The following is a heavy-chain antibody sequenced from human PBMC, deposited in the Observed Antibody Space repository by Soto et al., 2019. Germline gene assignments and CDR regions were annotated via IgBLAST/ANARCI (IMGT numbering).Heavy chain of an antibody. CDR1: GYTFTSYG. Sequence: ASVKVSCKASGYTFTSYGISWVRQAPGQGLEWMGWISAYNGNTNYAQKLQGRVTMTTDTSTSTAYMELRSLRSDDTAVYYCARVWNGSSWSRGYYYSSGMDVWGQGPTVTVPS. V-gene: IGHV1-18*01. D-gene: IGHD6-13*01. CDR2: ISAYNGNT. CDR3: ARVWNGSSWSRGYYYSSGMDV. J-gene: IGHJ6*02.